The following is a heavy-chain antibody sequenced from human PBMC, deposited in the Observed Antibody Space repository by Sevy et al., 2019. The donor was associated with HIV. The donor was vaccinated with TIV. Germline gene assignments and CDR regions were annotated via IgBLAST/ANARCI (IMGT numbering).Heavy chain of an antibody. CDR2: MYYIGDT. CDR1: GASISSYY. D-gene: IGHD3-9*01. CDR3: AAARDILNDHDLPYFDY. V-gene: IGHV4-59*01. Sequence: TLSLTSTVSGASISSYYWSWIRQPPGKGLEWIGHMYYIGDTNYNPSLKSRVSISIDTSKCQLSLKVMSMTAADTAVYYCAAARDILNDHDLPYFDYWGQGVLVTVSS. J-gene: IGHJ4*02.